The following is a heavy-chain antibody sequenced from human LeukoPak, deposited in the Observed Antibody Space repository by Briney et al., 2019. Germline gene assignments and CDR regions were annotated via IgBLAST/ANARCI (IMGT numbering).Heavy chain of an antibody. CDR1: GITLSNYG. J-gene: IGHJ4*02. CDR3: ARRGVVIQAVILLAFHNEAHYIDY. D-gene: IGHD3-3*01. Sequence: GGSLRLSCVVSGITLSNYGMSWIRQAPGKGLEWVAHIRASAGGTYYADSVKGRFTISRDNSKNTLYLQMNSLRAEDTAVYFCARRGVVIQAVILLAFHNEAHYIDYWGRGTLVTVSS. V-gene: IGHV3-23*01. CDR2: IRASAGGT.